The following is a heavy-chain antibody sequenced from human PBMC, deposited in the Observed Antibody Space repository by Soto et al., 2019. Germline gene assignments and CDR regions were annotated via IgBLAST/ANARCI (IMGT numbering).Heavy chain of an antibody. V-gene: IGHV4-61*08. Sequence: SETLSLTCTVSGDSISSGVYYWSWIRQPPGKGLEWIGYIYYSGSTNYNPSLKSRVTISVDTSKNQFSLKLSSVTAADTAVYYCARFDPRDAFDIWGQGTMVTVSS. CDR2: IYYSGST. J-gene: IGHJ3*02. CDR3: ARFDPRDAFDI. CDR1: GDSISSGVYY. D-gene: IGHD3-9*01.